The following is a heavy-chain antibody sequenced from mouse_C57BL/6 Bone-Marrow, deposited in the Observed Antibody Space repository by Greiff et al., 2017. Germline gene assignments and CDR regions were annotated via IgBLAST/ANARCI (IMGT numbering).Heavy chain of an antibody. D-gene: IGHD1-1*01. J-gene: IGHJ1*03. V-gene: IGHV1-80*01. CDR1: GYAFSSYW. Sequence: QVQLKESGAELVKPGASVKISCKASGYAFSSYWMNWVKQRPGKGLEWIGQIYPGDGDTNYNGKFKGKATLTADKSSSTAYMQLSSLTSEDSAVYFCARGWSITTGWYFDVWGTGTTVTVSS. CDR2: IYPGDGDT. CDR3: ARGWSITTGWYFDV.